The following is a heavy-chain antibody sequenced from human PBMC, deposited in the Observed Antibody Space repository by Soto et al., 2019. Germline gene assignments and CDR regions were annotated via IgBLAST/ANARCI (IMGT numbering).Heavy chain of an antibody. D-gene: IGHD5-12*01. CDR1: GFTFSSYW. J-gene: IGHJ6*02. CDR3: ARGISGYEYYYYGMDV. CDR2: INSDGSST. Sequence: GGSLRLSCAASGFTFSSYWMPWVRQAPGKGRVWVSRINSDGSSTSYADSVKGRFTISRDNAKNTLYLQMNSLRAEDTAVYYCARGISGYEYYYYGMDVWGQGTTVTVSS. V-gene: IGHV3-74*01.